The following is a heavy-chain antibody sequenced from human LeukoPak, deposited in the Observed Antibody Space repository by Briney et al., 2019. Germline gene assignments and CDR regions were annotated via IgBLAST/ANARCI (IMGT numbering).Heavy chain of an antibody. J-gene: IGHJ4*02. D-gene: IGHD3-10*01. CDR1: GGSISSYY. V-gene: IGHV4-59*01. CDR3: ARGVGYGSGYFDY. Sequence: SETLSLTCTVSGGSISSYYWSWIRQPPGKGLEWIGDIYYSGSTNYNPSLKSRVTISVDTSKNQFSLKLSSVTAADTAVYYCARGVGYGSGYFDYWGQGTLVTVSS. CDR2: IYYSGST.